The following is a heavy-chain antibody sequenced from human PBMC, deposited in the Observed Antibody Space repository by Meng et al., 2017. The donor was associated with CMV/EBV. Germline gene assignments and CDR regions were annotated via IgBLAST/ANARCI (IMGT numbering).Heavy chain of an antibody. V-gene: IGHV4-39*07. J-gene: IGHJ6*02. D-gene: IGHD2-2*02. CDR3: ARSGYCSSTSCYRLQNYYYYYGMDV. CDR2: IYYSGST. Sequence: GSLRLSCTVSGGSISSYYWGWIRQPPGKGLEWIGSIYYSGSTYYNPSLKSRVTISVDTSKNQFSLKLSSVTAADTAVYYCARSGYCSSTSCYRLQNYYYYYGMDVWGQGTTVTVSS. CDR1: GGSISSYY.